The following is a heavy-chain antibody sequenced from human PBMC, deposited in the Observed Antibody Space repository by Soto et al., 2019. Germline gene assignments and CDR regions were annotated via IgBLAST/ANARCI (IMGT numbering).Heavy chain of an antibody. V-gene: IGHV4-30-4*01. CDR2: IYYSGRT. J-gene: IGHJ4*02. Sequence: SETLSLTCTVTGGSISSDDYYWSWIRQPPGEGLEWIGYIYYSGRTLYSPSLKSRVTISIDTSKNQFSLKVNSVSVADTAVYYCAREPSNSPDCFDDWGPGILVTVSS. D-gene: IGHD6-6*01. CDR1: GGSISSDDYY. CDR3: AREPSNSPDCFDD.